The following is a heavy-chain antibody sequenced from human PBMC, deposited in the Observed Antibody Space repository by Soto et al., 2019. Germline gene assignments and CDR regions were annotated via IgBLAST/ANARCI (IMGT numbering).Heavy chain of an antibody. V-gene: IGHV3-7*04. CDR1: GFTFSSYW. J-gene: IGHJ6*02. CDR3: ARFYYDSSGYLPSPYYYYYGMDV. D-gene: IGHD3-22*01. CDR2: IKQDGSEK. Sequence: EVQLVESGGGLVQPGGSLRLSCAASGFTFSSYWMSWVRQAPGKGLEWVANIKQDGSEKYYVDSVKGRFTISRDNAKNSLLLQMNRLRAEDTAVYYCARFYYDSSGYLPSPYYYYYGMDVWGQGTTVTVSS.